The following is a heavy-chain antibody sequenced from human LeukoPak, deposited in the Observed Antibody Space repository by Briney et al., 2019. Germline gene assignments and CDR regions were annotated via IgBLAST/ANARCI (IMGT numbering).Heavy chain of an antibody. CDR3: ARDYYGSGSYYTPFDY. Sequence: PGGPLRLSCAASGFTFSSYGMHWVRQAPGKGLEWVAVIWYDGSNKYYADSVKGRFTISRDNSKNTLYLQMNSLRAEDTAVYYCARDYYGSGSYYTPFDYWGQGTLVTVSS. V-gene: IGHV3-33*01. CDR1: GFTFSSYG. J-gene: IGHJ4*02. CDR2: IWYDGSNK. D-gene: IGHD3-10*01.